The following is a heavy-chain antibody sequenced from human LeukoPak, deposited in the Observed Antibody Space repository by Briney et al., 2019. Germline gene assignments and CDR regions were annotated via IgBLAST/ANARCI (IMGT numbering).Heavy chain of an antibody. CDR3: ARGVEPLAANTLAY. V-gene: IGHV3-53*01. Sequence: GGSLRLSCAASGFTVITNDMTWVRQAPGKGLEWVSVLYSDGNTKYADSVQGRFTISSDNSKNTLYLEMNSLIPDDTAVYYCARGVEPLAANTLAYWGQGTLVTVSS. D-gene: IGHD1-14*01. CDR1: GFTVITND. J-gene: IGHJ4*02. CDR2: LYSDGNT.